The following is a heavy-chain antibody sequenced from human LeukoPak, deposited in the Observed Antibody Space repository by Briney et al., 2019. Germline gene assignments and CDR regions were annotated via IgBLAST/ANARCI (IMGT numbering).Heavy chain of an antibody. CDR2: IKQDGSEK. V-gene: IGHV3-7*01. D-gene: IGHD5-12*01. J-gene: IGHJ4*02. CDR3: ARDGYSGYDY. CDR1: EFTFSSYC. Sequence: GGSLRLSCAASEFTFSSYCMNWVRQAPGKGLEWVANIKQDGSEKYYVGSVKGRFTISRDNAKNSLYLQMNSLRAEDTAVYYCARDGYSGYDYWGQGTLVTVSS.